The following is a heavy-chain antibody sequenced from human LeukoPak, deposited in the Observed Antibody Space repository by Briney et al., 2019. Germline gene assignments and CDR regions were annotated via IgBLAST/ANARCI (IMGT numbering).Heavy chain of an antibody. V-gene: IGHV1-8*02. CDR2: MNPNSGNT. J-gene: IGHJ4*02. D-gene: IGHD3-10*01. Sequence: ASVKVSCKASGYNFTGYYLHWVRQAPGQGLEWMGWMNPNSGNTGYAQKFQGRVTMTRNTSISTAYMELSSLRSEDTAVYYCATQLFMVRGVKGDDYWGQGTLVTVSS. CDR1: GYNFTGYY. CDR3: ATQLFMVRGVKGDDY.